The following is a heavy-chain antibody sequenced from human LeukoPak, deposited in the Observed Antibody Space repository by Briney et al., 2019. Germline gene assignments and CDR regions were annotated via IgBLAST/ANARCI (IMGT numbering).Heavy chain of an antibody. J-gene: IGHJ4*02. Sequence: ASVKVSCKASGYTFTSYDINWVRQATGQGLEWMGWMNPNSGNTGYAQKFQGRVTMTRNTSISTAYMELSSLRSEDTAVYYCARAPDYDSSGIFDYWGQGTLVTVSS. D-gene: IGHD3-22*01. CDR1: GYTFTSYD. V-gene: IGHV1-8*01. CDR3: ARAPDYDSSGIFDY. CDR2: MNPNSGNT.